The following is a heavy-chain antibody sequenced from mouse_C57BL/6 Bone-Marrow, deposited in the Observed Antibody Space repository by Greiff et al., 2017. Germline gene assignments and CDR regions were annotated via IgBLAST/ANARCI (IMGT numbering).Heavy chain of an antibody. CDR3: ARWSFAY. CDR1: GSTFTSSW. V-gene: IGHV1-52*01. Sequence: QVQLQQSGAELVRPGSSVKLSCKASGSTFTSSWMHWVKQRPIQGLEWIGNIDPSDSETPYNQKFKDKATLTVDKSSSTAYMQLSSLTSEDSAVYYCARWSFAYWGQGTLVTVSA. J-gene: IGHJ3*01. CDR2: IDPSDSET.